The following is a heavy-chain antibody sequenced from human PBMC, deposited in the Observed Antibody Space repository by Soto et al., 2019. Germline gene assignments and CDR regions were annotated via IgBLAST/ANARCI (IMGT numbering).Heavy chain of an antibody. D-gene: IGHD2-15*01. CDR3: ATRQGGSYNWFDP. CDR1: GVSISRSSYS. V-gene: IGHV4-39*01. J-gene: IGHJ5*02. Sequence: PSETLSLTCTFSGVSISRSSYSCAWIRQPPGKGLEWIGTLYYSGNTYYNPSLKSRVTISVDTSKNQFSLKLSSVTAADTAVYYCATRQGGSYNWFDPLGQGTLVTVS. CDR2: LYYSGNT.